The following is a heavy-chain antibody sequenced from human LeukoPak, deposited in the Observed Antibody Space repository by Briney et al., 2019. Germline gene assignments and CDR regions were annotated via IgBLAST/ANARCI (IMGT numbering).Heavy chain of an antibody. CDR3: ARQYLDIVVMVAAGWFDP. CDR2: IYYSGST. D-gene: IGHD2-15*01. CDR1: GGSISSGGYS. J-gene: IGHJ5*02. V-gene: IGHV4-30-2*03. Sequence: SQTLSLTCAVSGGSISSGGYSWSWIRQPPGKGLEWIGYIYYSGSTYYNPSLKSRVTISVDTSKNQFSLKLSSVTAADAAVYYYARQYLDIVVMVAAGWFDPWGQGTLVTVSS.